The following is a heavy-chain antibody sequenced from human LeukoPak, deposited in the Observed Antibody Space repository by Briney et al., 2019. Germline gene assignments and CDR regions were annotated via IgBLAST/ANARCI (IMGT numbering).Heavy chain of an antibody. V-gene: IGHV1-69*01. CDR3: ARQLWLGYCSSTSCWGFDP. J-gene: IGHJ5*02. CDR1: GGTFSSYA. CDR2: IILIFGTA. Sequence: ASVKVSCKASGGTFSSYAISWVRQAPGQGLEWMGGIILIFGTANYAQKFQGRVTITADESTSTAYMELSSLRSEDTAVYYCARQLWLGYCSSTSCWGFDPWGQGTLVTVSS. D-gene: IGHD2-2*01.